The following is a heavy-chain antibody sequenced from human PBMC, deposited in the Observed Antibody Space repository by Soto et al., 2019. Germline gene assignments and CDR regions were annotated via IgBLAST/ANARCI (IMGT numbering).Heavy chain of an antibody. Sequence: PGGSLRLSCAGSGFTFSGYAMTWVRQAPGKGLEWVSVISTSGDRPDYADSVKGRFTISRDNSKNMLYLQMNSLRAEDTAIYYCAFKGTFNSHYWGHGTPVTVSS. CDR3: AFKGTFNSHY. CDR2: ISTSGDRP. CDR1: GFTFSGYA. J-gene: IGHJ4*01. D-gene: IGHD1-20*01. V-gene: IGHV3-23*01.